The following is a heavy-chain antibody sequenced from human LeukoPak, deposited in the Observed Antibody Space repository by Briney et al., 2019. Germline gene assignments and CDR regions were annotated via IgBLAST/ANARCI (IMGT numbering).Heavy chain of an antibody. Sequence: GGSLRLSCAASGFTFSSYAMSWVRQAPGKGLEWVSAISGSGGSTYYADSVKGRFTISRDNSKNTLYLQMNSLRAEDTAVYYCASRYCTNGICYVWFPHDAFDIWGQGTMVTVSS. J-gene: IGHJ3*02. CDR2: ISGSGGST. D-gene: IGHD2-8*01. CDR3: ASRYCTNGICYVWFPHDAFDI. CDR1: GFTFSSYA. V-gene: IGHV3-23*01.